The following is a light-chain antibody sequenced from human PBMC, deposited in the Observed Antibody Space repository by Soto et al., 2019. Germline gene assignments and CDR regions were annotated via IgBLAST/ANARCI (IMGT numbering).Light chain of an antibody. Sequence: EIVMTQSPSTLSVSPGERATLSCRASQSVRSKVAWYQQKPGQAPSLVIYDTYIRATGIPARFSGSGFGTEFTLTISSLQPEDFAVYYCQQRSNWPPITFGQGTRLEI. J-gene: IGKJ5*01. CDR1: QSVRSK. V-gene: IGKV3-15*01. CDR2: DTY. CDR3: QQRSNWPPIT.